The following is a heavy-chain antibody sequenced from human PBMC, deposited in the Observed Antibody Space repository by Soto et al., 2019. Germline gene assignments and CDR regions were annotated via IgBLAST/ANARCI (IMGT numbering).Heavy chain of an antibody. CDR2: IYYSGST. Sequence: SETLSLTCTVSGGSISSYYWSWIRQPPGKGLEWIGYIYYSGSTNYNPSLKSRVTISVDTSKNQFSLKLSSVTAADTVVYYCARVAGLLRGPYYFDYWGQGTLVTVS. CDR1: GGSISSYY. V-gene: IGHV4-59*01. CDR3: ARVAGLLRGPYYFDY. J-gene: IGHJ4*02. D-gene: IGHD1-26*01.